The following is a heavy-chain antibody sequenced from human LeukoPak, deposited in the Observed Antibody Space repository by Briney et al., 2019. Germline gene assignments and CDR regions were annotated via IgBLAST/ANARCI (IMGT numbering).Heavy chain of an antibody. CDR1: GFTFSSYA. D-gene: IGHD6-13*01. CDR2: ISGSGGST. J-gene: IGHJ6*03. CDR3: AREKREQLVLYYYYYMDV. V-gene: IGHV3-23*01. Sequence: GGSLRLSCAASGFTFSSYAMSWVRQAPGKGLEWVSAISGSGGSTYYADSVKGRFTISRDNSKNTLYLQMNSLRAEDTAVYYCAREKREQLVLYYYYYMDVWGKGTTVTISS.